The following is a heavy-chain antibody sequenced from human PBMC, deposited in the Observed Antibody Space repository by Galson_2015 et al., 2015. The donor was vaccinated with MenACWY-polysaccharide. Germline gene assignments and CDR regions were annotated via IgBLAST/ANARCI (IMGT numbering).Heavy chain of an antibody. J-gene: IGHJ3*01. V-gene: IGHV4-59*01. Sequence: ETLSLTCTVSGGSINTYYWSWIRQPPGKGLEWIGSLSYGGTTYSNPPLKSRVTLSIHTSMNQSSLKLNSVTAADTAVYYCAKESGATSTSCYSCAFDLWGQGTMVTVSS. D-gene: IGHD2-2*01. CDR1: GGSINTYY. CDR2: LSYGGTT. CDR3: AKESGATSTSCYSCAFDL.